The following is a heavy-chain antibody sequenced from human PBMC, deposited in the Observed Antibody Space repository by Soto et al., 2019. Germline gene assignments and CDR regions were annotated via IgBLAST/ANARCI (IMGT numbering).Heavy chain of an antibody. V-gene: IGHV4-34*01. CDR2: INHSGGT. D-gene: IGHD5-18*01. CDR3: ATSVDTAMVAPFDY. Sequence: SEILSLTCAVYSGSFSDYYWNWIRQPPGKGLEWLGEINHSGGTNYNPSLKKRISISVDTPKNQISLKLSSLTAADTGIYYCATSVDTAMVAPFDYWGPGTLVTVSS. J-gene: IGHJ4*02. CDR1: SGSFSDYY.